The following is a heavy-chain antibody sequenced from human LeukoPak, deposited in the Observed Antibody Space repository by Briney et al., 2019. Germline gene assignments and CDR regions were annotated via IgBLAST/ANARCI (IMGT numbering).Heavy chain of an antibody. CDR3: ARDDRENNGGYPAPDY. J-gene: IGHJ4*02. CDR2: IWYDGSNK. V-gene: IGHV3-33*01. CDR1: GFTFSNYA. D-gene: IGHD6-13*01. Sequence: GRSLRLSCAASGFTFSNYAMHWVRQAPGKGLEWVAIIWYDGSNKYYAASVKGRFTISRDISNNTVFLQMNSLRAEDTAVYYCARDDRENNGGYPAPDYWGQGTLVTVSS.